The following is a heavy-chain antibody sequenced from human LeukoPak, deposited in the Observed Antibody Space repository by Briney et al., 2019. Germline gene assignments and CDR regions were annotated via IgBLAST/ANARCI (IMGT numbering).Heavy chain of an antibody. J-gene: IGHJ4*02. CDR3: ARDYVDDIPMIKDY. Sequence: ASVKVSCKASGGTFSSYAISWVRQAPGQGLEWMGGIIPIFGTANYAQKFQGRVTITADESTSTAYMELSSLRSEDTAVYYCARDYVDDIPMIKDYWGQGTLVTVSS. D-gene: IGHD2-8*01. CDR1: GGTFSSYA. CDR2: IIPIFGTA. V-gene: IGHV1-69*13.